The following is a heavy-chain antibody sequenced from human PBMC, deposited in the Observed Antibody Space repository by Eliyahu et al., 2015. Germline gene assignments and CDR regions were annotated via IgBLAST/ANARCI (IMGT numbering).Heavy chain of an antibody. CDR1: GFKFSDYT. Sequence: VPPGAFPRLSCTASGFKFSDYTMHWVRQAPGQGLEWVAVMAYDGSSENYADSVRGRFTVSRDNSKNTLFLQMSRLTAADTAVYYCVKDRWRGFGYFDSWGQGTLLTVSS. V-gene: IGHV3-30*04. J-gene: IGHJ4*02. D-gene: IGHD4-23*01. CDR2: MAYDGSSE. CDR3: VKDRWRGFGYFDS.